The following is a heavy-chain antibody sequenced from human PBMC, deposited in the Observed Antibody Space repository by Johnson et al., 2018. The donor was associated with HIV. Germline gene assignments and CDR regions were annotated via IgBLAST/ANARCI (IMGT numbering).Heavy chain of an antibody. D-gene: IGHD2-8*01. Sequence: ISYDGSNKYYADSVKGRFTISRDNSKNTLYLQMNGLRAEDTAVYYCAAGYAMASDAFDIWGQGTMVTVSS. CDR2: ISYDGSNK. CDR3: AAGYAMASDAFDI. V-gene: IGHV3-30*01. J-gene: IGHJ3*02.